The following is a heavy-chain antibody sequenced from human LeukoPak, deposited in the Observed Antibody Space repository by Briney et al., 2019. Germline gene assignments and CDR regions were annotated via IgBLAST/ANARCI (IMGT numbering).Heavy chain of an antibody. CDR3: ARDGVVLRYFDWLGAFDI. J-gene: IGHJ3*02. CDR2: IYYSGST. Sequence: SETLSLTCTVSGGSISSSSYYWGWIRQPPGKGLEWIGSIYYSGSTYYNPSLKSRVTISVDTSKNQFSLKLSSVTAADTAVYYCARDGVVLRYFDWLGAFDIWGQGTMVTVSS. D-gene: IGHD3-9*01. CDR1: GGSISSSSYY. V-gene: IGHV4-39*07.